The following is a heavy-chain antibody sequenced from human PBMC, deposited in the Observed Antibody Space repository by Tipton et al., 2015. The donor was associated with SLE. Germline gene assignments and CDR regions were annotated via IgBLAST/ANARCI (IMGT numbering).Heavy chain of an antibody. Sequence: SLRLSCAASGFTFSSYSMNWVRQAPGTGLEWVSSISSSSSYIYYADSVKGRFTISRDNAKNSLYLQMNSLRAEDTAVYYCARAAPAVAGTSYYYYMDVWGKGTPVTVS. CDR3: ARAAPAVAGTSYYYYMDV. CDR2: ISSSSSYI. CDR1: GFTFSSYS. J-gene: IGHJ6*03. V-gene: IGHV3-21*01. D-gene: IGHD6-13*01.